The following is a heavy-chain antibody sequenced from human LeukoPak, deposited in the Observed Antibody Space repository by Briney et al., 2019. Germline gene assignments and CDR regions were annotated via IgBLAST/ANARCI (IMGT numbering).Heavy chain of an antibody. CDR3: GGYYYGSGSSDGAFDI. J-gene: IGHJ3*02. CDR1: GFTFSSYA. CDR2: IIPILGIA. V-gene: IGHV1-69*04. Sequence: GGSLRLSCAASGFTFSSYAISWVRQAPGQGLEWMGRIIPILGIANYAQKFQGRVTITADKSTSTAYMELSSLRSEDTAVYYCGGYYYGSGSSDGAFDIWGQGTMVTVSS. D-gene: IGHD3-10*01.